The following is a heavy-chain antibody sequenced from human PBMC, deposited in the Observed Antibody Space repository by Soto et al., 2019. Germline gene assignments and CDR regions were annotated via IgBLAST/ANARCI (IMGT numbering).Heavy chain of an antibody. Sequence: LKISCKGSGYSFTSYWISWVRQMPGKGLEWMGRIDPSDSYTNYSPSFQGHVTISADKSISTAYLQWSSLKASDTAMYYCARRDIAAYYYGMDVWGQGTTVTVSS. V-gene: IGHV5-10-1*01. CDR3: ARRDIAAYYYGMDV. CDR1: GYSFTSYW. CDR2: IDPSDSYT. D-gene: IGHD5-12*01. J-gene: IGHJ6*02.